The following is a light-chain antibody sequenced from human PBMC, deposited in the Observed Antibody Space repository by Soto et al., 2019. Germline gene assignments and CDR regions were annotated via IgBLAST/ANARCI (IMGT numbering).Light chain of an antibody. V-gene: IGKV3-20*01. J-gene: IGKJ1*01. CDR1: QSISNNY. CDR2: GAS. Sequence: EILLTQSPGTLSLSPGESATLSCRASQSISNNYLAWYQQKPGEPPRLRIYGASNRATGIPDRLSGSGSGTDFTLTISRLEPEDFAVYYCQQYGSSGTFGQGTKVDIK. CDR3: QQYGSSGT.